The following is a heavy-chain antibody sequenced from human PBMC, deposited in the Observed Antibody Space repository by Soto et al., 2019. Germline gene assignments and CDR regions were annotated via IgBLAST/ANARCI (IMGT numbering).Heavy chain of an antibody. D-gene: IGHD3-22*01. J-gene: IGHJ4*02. CDR2: SRDKPQGYST. CDR3: VRATYFSDSSGYTRCLDY. CDR1: GFTLSYHY. V-gene: IGHV3-72*01. Sequence: GGPLILSCSGSGFTLSYHYIDWVRQAPGKGLEWVGRSRDKPQGYSTAYAASVKGRFTTSRDESKNSAYLQMNSLKTEDTAVYYCVRATYFSDSSGYTRCLDYWGQGTLVTVSS.